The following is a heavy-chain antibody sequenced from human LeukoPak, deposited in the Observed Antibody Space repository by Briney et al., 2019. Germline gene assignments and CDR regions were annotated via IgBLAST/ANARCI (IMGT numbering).Heavy chain of an antibody. Sequence: PSETLSLTCTVSGGSISSYYWSWIRQPPGKGLEWIWYVYYSGSTNYNPSLKSRVTISVDTSKNPFSLKLSCVTAADTAVYCCARRGAGAGFDYWGQGTLVTVSS. CDR3: ARRGAGAGFDY. J-gene: IGHJ4*02. CDR1: GGSISSYY. D-gene: IGHD6-13*01. V-gene: IGHV4-59*08. CDR2: VYYSGST.